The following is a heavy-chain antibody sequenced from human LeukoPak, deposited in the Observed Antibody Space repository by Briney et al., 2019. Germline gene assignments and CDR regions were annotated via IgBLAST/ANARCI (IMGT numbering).Heavy chain of an antibody. Sequence: GGSLRLSCAASGFTFSGSWMAWVRQAPGKGLEWVANINQDARTKHYVDSVKGRFTISRDNAKNSLYLQMNSLRVEDPAVYYCARDVGGTLDYWGQGTLVTVSS. J-gene: IGHJ4*02. V-gene: IGHV3-7*01. CDR1: GFTFSGSW. D-gene: IGHD1-26*01. CDR3: ARDVGGTLDY. CDR2: INQDARTK.